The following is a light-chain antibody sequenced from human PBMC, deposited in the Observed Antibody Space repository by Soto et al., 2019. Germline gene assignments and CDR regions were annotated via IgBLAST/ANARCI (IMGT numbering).Light chain of an antibody. V-gene: IGLV1-40*01. CDR1: GSGIGPAFH. J-gene: IGLJ1*01. CDR2: ANS. Sequence: QSVLMQPPSVSGAPGQRVTISCTGSGSGIGPAFHVHWYQQLPGTAPQLLIYANSNRPSGVPDRFSGSKSGTSASLAIAGLQAEVEADYYCQSYDSSLGGSVFGTGTKVTVL. CDR3: QSYDSSLGGSV.